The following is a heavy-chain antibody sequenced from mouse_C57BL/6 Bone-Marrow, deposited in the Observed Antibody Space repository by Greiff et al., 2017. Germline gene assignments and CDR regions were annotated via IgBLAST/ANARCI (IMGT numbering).Heavy chain of an antibody. Sequence: VQLQQPGAELVMPGASVKLSCKASGYTFTSYWMHWVKQRPGQGLEWIGELDTSDSYTKYNQKFKGKSTLTVDKSSSTAYMQLNSLTSEDSAVYDYARDSSCLAWFAYWGQGTLVTVAA. V-gene: IGHV1-69*01. CDR1: GYTFTSYW. CDR2: LDTSDSYT. J-gene: IGHJ3*01. CDR3: ARDSSCLAWFAY. D-gene: IGHD3-2*02.